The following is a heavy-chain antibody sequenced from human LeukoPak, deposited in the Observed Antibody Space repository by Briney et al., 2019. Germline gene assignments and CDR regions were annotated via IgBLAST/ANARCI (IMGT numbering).Heavy chain of an antibody. CDR1: GFTFSSYA. Sequence: GGSLRLSCAASGFTFSSYAMHWVRQAPGKGLEWVAVISYDGSNKYYADSVKGRFTISRDNSKNTLYLQMNSLRAEDTAVYYCARDAVLRYFDWSPLDYWGQGTLVTVSS. J-gene: IGHJ4*02. D-gene: IGHD3-9*01. CDR2: ISYDGSNK. V-gene: IGHV3-30-3*01. CDR3: ARDAVLRYFDWSPLDY.